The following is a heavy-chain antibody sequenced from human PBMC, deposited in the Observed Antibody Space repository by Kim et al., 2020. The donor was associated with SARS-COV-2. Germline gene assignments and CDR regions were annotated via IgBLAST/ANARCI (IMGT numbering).Heavy chain of an antibody. Sequence: ASVKVSCKASGYTFTSYAMNWVRQAPGQGLEWMGWINTNTGNPTHAQGFTGRFVFSLDTSVSTAYLQISSLKAEDTAVYYCARVQQQLEEDYYYYGMDVWGQGTTVTVSS. D-gene: IGHD6-13*01. V-gene: IGHV7-4-1*02. CDR3: ARVQQQLEEDYYYYGMDV. CDR2: INTNTGNP. CDR1: GYTFTSYA. J-gene: IGHJ6*02.